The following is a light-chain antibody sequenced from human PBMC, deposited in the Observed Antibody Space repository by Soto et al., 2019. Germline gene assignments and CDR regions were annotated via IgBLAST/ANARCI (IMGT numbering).Light chain of an antibody. CDR2: EVS. CDR3: NSYTITSARV. V-gene: IGLV2-14*01. Sequence: QSALTQPASVSGSPEQSITISCTGTSTDVGRYNFVSWYQHHPGKAPKLVIYEVSKRPSGVSSRFSGSKSGNTATLTISGLQTEDEADYYCNSYTITSARVFGSGTKLT. J-gene: IGLJ1*01. CDR1: STDVGRYNF.